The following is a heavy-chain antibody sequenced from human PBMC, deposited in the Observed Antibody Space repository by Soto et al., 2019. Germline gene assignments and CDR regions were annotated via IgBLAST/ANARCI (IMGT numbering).Heavy chain of an antibody. D-gene: IGHD2-21*02. CDR2: IHYTGST. CDR3: AREDDGGDSLDV. Sequence: PSETLSLTCTVSGDSITSYYWGWIRQPPGKGLEWVGYIHYTGSTIYNPSLKSRATISLDTSKNQFSLHLTSVTAADTAVYFCAREDDGGDSLDVWGQGTTVTVSS. CDR1: GDSITSYY. V-gene: IGHV4-59*12. J-gene: IGHJ6*02.